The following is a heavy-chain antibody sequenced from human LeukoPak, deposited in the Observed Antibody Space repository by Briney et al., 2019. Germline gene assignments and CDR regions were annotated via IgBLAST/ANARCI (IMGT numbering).Heavy chain of an antibody. V-gene: IGHV3-23*01. CDR2: ISGSGGST. Sequence: GGSLRLSCAASGFTFGSYAMSWVRQAPGKGLEWVSAISGSGGSTYYADSVKGRFTISRDNSKNTLYLQMNSLRAEDTAVYYCAKDPWDYGGFDYWGQGTLVTVSS. CDR3: AKDPWDYGGFDY. J-gene: IGHJ4*02. CDR1: GFTFGSYA. D-gene: IGHD4-23*01.